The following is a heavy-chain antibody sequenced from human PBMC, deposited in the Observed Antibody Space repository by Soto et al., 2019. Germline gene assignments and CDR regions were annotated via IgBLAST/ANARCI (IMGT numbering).Heavy chain of an antibody. V-gene: IGHV3-74*01. Sequence: GGALRLSCAASGFTFSSYWMHWVRQAPGKGLVWVSRINSDGSSTSYADSVKGRFTISRDNAKNTLYLQMNSLRAEDTAVYYCARSQTQGPVDYWGQGTLVTVSS. J-gene: IGHJ4*02. CDR1: GFTFSSYW. CDR2: INSDGSST. CDR3: ARSQTQGPVDY.